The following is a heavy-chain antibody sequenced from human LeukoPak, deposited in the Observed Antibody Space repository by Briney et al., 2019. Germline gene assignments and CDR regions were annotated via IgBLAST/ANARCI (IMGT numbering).Heavy chain of an antibody. J-gene: IGHJ4*02. D-gene: IGHD3-10*01. V-gene: IGHV1-2*02. CDR1: GYTFTGYY. CDR2: INPNSGGT. CDR3: ARVKLYGYGSGSYPHGPFDY. Sequence: ASVKVSCKASGYTFTGYYMHWVRQAPGQGLEWMGWINPNSGGTNYAQKFQGRVTMTRDTSISTAYMELSRLRSDDTAVYYCARVKLYGYGSGSYPHGPFDYWGQGTLVTVSS.